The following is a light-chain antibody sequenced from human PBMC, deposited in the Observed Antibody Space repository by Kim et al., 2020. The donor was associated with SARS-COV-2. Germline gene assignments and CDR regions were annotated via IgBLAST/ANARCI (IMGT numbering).Light chain of an antibody. CDR3: QVWDSGSDHRV. CDR2: YDS. V-gene: IGLV3-21*04. CDR1: NIGSKS. Sequence: SYELTQPPSVSVAPGKTARITCGGNNIGSKSVHWYQQKPGQAPVLVIYYDSDRPSGIPERFSGSNSGNTATLTIGRVEAGDEADYYCQVWDSGSDHRVFGGGTQLTVL. J-gene: IGLJ3*02.